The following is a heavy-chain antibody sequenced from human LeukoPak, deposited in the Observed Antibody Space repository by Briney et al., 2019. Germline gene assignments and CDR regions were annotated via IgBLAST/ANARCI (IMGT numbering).Heavy chain of an antibody. J-gene: IGHJ4*02. CDR3: ARKQEMATILLDY. V-gene: IGHV1-8*01. D-gene: IGHD5-24*01. CDR2: MNPNSGNT. Sequence: RQATGXXXXXXGWMNPNSGNTGYAQKFQGRVTMTRNTSISTAYMELSSLRSEDTAVYYCARKQEMATILLDYWGQGTLVTVSS.